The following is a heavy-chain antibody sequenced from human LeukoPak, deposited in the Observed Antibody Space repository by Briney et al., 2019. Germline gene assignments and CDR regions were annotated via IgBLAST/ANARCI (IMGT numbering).Heavy chain of an antibody. CDR2: IYYSGST. D-gene: IGHD5-12*01. J-gene: IGHJ4*02. CDR1: GGSISSSSYY. CDR3: ARLGDIRNFDY. Sequence: PSETLSLTCTVSGGSISSSSYYWGWIRQPPGKGLEWIGSIYYSGSTYYNPSLKSRVTTSVDTSKNQFSLKLSSVTAADTAVYYCARLGDIRNFDYWGQGTLVTVSS. V-gene: IGHV4-39*01.